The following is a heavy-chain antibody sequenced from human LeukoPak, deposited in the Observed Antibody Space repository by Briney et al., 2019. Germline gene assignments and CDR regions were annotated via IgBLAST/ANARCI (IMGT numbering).Heavy chain of an antibody. Sequence: GGSLRLSCAASGFTFDDYAMHWVRQAPGKGLEWVSLISWDGGSTYYADSVKGRFTITRDNSKNSLYLQMNSLRAEDTALYYCAKGGPGVDPDYYYYVDVWGKGTTVTVSS. CDR3: AKGGPGVDPDYYYYVDV. D-gene: IGHD3-3*01. CDR2: ISWDGGST. V-gene: IGHV3-43D*03. J-gene: IGHJ6*03. CDR1: GFTFDDYA.